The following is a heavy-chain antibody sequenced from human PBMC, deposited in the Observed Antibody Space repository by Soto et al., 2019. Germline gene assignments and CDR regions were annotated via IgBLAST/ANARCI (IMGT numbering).Heavy chain of an antibody. D-gene: IGHD1-26*01. CDR2: IYYSGST. CDR3: AREEGAIDY. J-gene: IGHJ4*02. V-gene: IGHV4-61*01. CDR1: GGSVSSGSYY. Sequence: SETLSLTCTVSGGSVSSGSYYWSWIRQPPGKGLEWIGYIYYSGSTNYNPSLKSRVTISVDTSKNQFSLKLSSVTAADTAVYYCAREEGAIDYWGQGTLVTVSS.